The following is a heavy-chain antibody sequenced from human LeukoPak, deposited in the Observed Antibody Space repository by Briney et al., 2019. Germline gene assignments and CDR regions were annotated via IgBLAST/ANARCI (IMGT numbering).Heavy chain of an antibody. D-gene: IGHD2-2*01. CDR3: ARHGTSWPFDY. V-gene: IGHV4-39*01. Sequence: SETLSLTCAVSGGSISSSSYYWGWIRQPPGKGLEWIGSIYYSGSTYYNPSLKSRVTISVDTSKNQFSLKLSSVTAADTAVYYCARHGTSWPFDYWGQGTLVTVSS. CDR2: IYYSGST. CDR1: GGSISSSSYY. J-gene: IGHJ4*02.